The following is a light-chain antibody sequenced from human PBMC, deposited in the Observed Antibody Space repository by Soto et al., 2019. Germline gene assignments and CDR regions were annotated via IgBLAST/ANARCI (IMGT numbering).Light chain of an antibody. J-gene: IGLJ3*02. Sequence: QSALTQPRSVSGSPGQSVTISCTGTSSEVGGYNFVSWYQQHPGKAPKLLIYEATQRPSGVPDRFSGSKSGNTASLTVSGLQAEDEADYYCSSYADSNNLLFGGGTKLTVL. V-gene: IGLV2-8*01. CDR1: SSEVGGYNF. CDR2: EAT. CDR3: SSYADSNNLL.